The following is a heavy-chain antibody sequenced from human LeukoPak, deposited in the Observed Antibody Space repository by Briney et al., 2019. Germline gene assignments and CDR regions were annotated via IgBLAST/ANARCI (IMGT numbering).Heavy chain of an antibody. D-gene: IGHD3-22*01. CDR1: GFTFSSYA. J-gene: IGHJ1*01. V-gene: IGHV3-30-3*01. Sequence: GGSLRLSCAASGFTFSSYAMHWVRQAPGKGLEWVAFISSDGSNKYYADSVKGRFTISRDNSKNTLYLQMNSLRDEDTAVYYCARDAYYDSSGYYLQHWGQGTLVTVSS. CDR2: ISSDGSNK. CDR3: ARDAYYDSSGYYLQH.